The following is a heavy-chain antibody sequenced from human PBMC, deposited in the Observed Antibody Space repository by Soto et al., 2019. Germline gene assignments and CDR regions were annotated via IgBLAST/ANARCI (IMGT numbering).Heavy chain of an antibody. V-gene: IGHV4-34*01. CDR2: INHSGST. CDR3: ARGSGGYDNSYFDY. CDR1: GGSFSGNY. Sequence: SETLSLTCAVYGGSFSGNYWSWIRQPPGKGLEWIGEINHSGSTNYNPSLKSRVTISVDTSKNQFSLKLSSVTAADTAVYYCARGSGGYDNSYFDYWGQGTRVTVSS. J-gene: IGHJ4*02. D-gene: IGHD5-12*01.